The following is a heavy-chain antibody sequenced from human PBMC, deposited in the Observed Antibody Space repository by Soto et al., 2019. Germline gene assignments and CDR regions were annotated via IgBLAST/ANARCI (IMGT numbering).Heavy chain of an antibody. V-gene: IGHV4-59*08. CDR2: IYYSGST. CDR3: AGVSGDDAFDI. CDR1: GGSISSYY. D-gene: IGHD3-10*02. Sequence: SETLSLTCTVSGGSISSYYWSWIRQPPGKGLEWIGYIYYSGSTNYNPSLKSRVTISVDTSKNQFSLKLSSVTAADTAVYYCAGVSGDDAFDIWGQGTMVTVSS. J-gene: IGHJ3*02.